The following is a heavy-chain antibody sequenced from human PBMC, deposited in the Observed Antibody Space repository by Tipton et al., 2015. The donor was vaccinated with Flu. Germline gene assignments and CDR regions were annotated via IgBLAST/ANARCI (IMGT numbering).Heavy chain of an antibody. CDR1: GFTFRNYA. CDR2: IRFDGDTK. D-gene: IGHD2-8*02. J-gene: IGHJ6*02. V-gene: IGHV3-30*02. CDR3: VKGPDWWGYYGMDV. Sequence: QLVQSGGGVVQSGGSLRLSCAASGFTFRNYAMHWVRQAPGKGLEWVASIRFDGDTKYYVDSVKGRFTISRDNAKNTLYLQMNSLRPEDTALYHCVKGPDWWGYYGMDVWGQGTTVTVSS.